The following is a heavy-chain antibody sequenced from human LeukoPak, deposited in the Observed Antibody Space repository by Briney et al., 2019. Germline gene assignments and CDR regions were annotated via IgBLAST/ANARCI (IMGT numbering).Heavy chain of an antibody. D-gene: IGHD3-9*01. J-gene: IGHJ4*02. CDR3: AKDDGDILTGYYADY. CDR1: GFTFSSYW. V-gene: IGHV3-23*01. Sequence: GGSLRLSCAASGFTFSSYWMHWVRQDPGKGLVWVSAISGSGGSTYYADSVKGRFTISRDNSKNTLYLQMNSLRAEDTAVYYCAKDDGDILTGYYADYWGQGTLVTVSS. CDR2: ISGSGGST.